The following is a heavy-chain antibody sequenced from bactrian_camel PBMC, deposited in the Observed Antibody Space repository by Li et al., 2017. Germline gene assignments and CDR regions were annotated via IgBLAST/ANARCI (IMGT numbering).Heavy chain of an antibody. CDR2: INSGGFST. CDR3: ARDLWGGVGGERY. Sequence: QLVESGGGLVQPGGSLRLSCAASGFAFSSYPMSWVRQAPGKGLEWVSTINSGGFSTYYADSVKGRFTISRDNAKNALYLQLNSLKAEDTAMYYCARDLWGGVGGERYWGQGTQVTVS. J-gene: IGHJ4*01. CDR1: GFAFSSYP. D-gene: IGHD5*01. V-gene: IGHV3S31*01.